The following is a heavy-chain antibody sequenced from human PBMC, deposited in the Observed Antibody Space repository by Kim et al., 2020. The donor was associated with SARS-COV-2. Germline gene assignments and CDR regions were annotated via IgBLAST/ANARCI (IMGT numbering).Heavy chain of an antibody. Sequence: AGSVRDRFTISRDNSKNTLFLPMDSLRVEDTAVYYCAKDLLYVPGRGYFDSWGQGVLVTVSS. V-gene: IGHV3-23*01. D-gene: IGHD3-10*01. J-gene: IGHJ4*02. CDR3: AKDLLYVPGRGYFDS.